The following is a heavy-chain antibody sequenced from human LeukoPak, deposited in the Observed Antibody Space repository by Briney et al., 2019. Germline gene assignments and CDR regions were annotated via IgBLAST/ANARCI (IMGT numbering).Heavy chain of an antibody. CDR2: INPNSGGT. Sequence: ASVKVSCTASGYTFTGYYMHWVRQAPGQGLEWMGRINPNSGGTNYAQKFQGRVTMTRDTSISTAYMELSRLRSDDTAVYYCARDILRSTRGDYWGQGTLVTVSS. V-gene: IGHV1-2*06. J-gene: IGHJ4*02. D-gene: IGHD4-17*01. CDR3: ARDILRSTRGDY. CDR1: GYTFTGYY.